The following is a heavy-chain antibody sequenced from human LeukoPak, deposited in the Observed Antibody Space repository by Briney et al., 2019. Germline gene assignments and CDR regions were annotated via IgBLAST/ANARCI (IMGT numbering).Heavy chain of an antibody. CDR3: ARATVTSYYYYYYMDV. CDR1: GGSISSYY. V-gene: IGHV4-59*01. CDR2: IYYSGST. D-gene: IGHD4-11*01. J-gene: IGHJ6*03. Sequence: SETLSLTCTVSGGSISSYYWSWIRQPPGKGLEWIGYIYYSGSTNYNPSLKSRVTISVDTSKNQFYLKLSSVTAADTAVYYCARATVTSYYYYYYMDVWGKGTTVTISS.